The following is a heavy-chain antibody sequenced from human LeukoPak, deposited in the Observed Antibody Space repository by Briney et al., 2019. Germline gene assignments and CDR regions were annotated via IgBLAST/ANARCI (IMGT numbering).Heavy chain of an antibody. CDR2: MNPNSGNT. Sequence: ASVTVSCKASGYTFTSYDINWVRQATGQGLGWMGWMNPNSGNTGYAQKFQGRVTMTRNTSISTAYMELSSLRSEDTAVYYCARAQERYDFWSGYYGWFDPWGQGTLVTVSS. CDR1: GYTFTSYD. CDR3: ARAQERYDFWSGYYGWFDP. D-gene: IGHD3-3*01. J-gene: IGHJ5*02. V-gene: IGHV1-8*01.